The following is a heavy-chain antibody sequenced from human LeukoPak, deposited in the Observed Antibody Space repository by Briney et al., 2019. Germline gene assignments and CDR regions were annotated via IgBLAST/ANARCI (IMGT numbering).Heavy chain of an antibody. CDR1: GFTFSNYW. V-gene: IGHV3-7*03. Sequence: GGSLRLSCAASGFTFSNYWMNWVRQAPGKGLEWVANIKQDGSEENYVDSVKGRFTITRDNAKNSLYLHLNSLRAEDTAVYYCASTNSFDFWGQGTLVTVSS. CDR3: ASTNSFDF. D-gene: IGHD2-8*01. J-gene: IGHJ4*02. CDR2: IKQDGSEE.